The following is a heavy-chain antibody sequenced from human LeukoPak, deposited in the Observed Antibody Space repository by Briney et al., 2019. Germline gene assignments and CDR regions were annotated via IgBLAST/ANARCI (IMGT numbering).Heavy chain of an antibody. V-gene: IGHV1-69*01. CDR3: ARDPLLSYDGSGPHSI. Sequence: SVRVSCKASGGTFSSYAISWVRQAPGQGLEWMGGIIPIFGTANYAQKFRGRVTITADESTSTAYMELSSLRYEDTAVYYWARDPLLSYDGSGPHSIWGQGTLVTVSS. D-gene: IGHD3-22*01. CDR2: IIPIFGTA. J-gene: IGHJ4*02. CDR1: GGTFSSYA.